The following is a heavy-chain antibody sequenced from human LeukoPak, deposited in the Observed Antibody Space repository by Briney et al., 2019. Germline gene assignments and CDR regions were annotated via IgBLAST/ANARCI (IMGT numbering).Heavy chain of an antibody. Sequence: ASVKVSCKASGYTFPNYGISWVRQAPGQGLEWMGWISAYNGSTSYAQKVQGRVTMTTDTSTSTAYMELRSLRSDDTAVYYCARDSSNGYYYDSSGYSDYWGQGTLVTVSS. V-gene: IGHV1-18*01. J-gene: IGHJ4*02. CDR1: GYTFPNYG. CDR2: ISAYNGST. D-gene: IGHD3-22*01. CDR3: ARDSSNGYYYDSSGYSDY.